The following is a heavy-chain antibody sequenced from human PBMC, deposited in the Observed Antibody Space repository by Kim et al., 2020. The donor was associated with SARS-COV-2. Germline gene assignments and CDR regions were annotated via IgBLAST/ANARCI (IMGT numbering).Heavy chain of an antibody. J-gene: IGHJ4*02. CDR1: GFTFSNAW. V-gene: IGHV3-15*01. CDR2: IKSKTDGGTT. Sequence: GGSLRLSCAASGFTFSNAWMSWVRQAPGKGLEWVGRIKSKTDGGTTDYAAPVKGRFTISRDDSKNTLYLQMNSLKTEDTAVYYCTKASCGGDCYPYWGQGTLVTVSS. CDR3: TKASCGGDCYPY. D-gene: IGHD2-21*02.